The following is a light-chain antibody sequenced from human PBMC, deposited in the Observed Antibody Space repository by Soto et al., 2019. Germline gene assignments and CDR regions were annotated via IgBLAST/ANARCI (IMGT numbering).Light chain of an antibody. CDR2: DVS. Sequence: QSALTQPASVSGSPGQSITISCTGTSSDVGGYNYVSWYQQPPGTAPKLMIYDVSNRPSGVSNRFSGSKSGNTASLTISGLQAEDEADYYCTSYTSRSTLVFGGGTKLTVL. V-gene: IGLV2-14*01. J-gene: IGLJ2*01. CDR1: SSDVGGYNY. CDR3: TSYTSRSTLV.